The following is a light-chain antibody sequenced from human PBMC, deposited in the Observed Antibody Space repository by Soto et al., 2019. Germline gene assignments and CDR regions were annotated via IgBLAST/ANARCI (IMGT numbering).Light chain of an antibody. V-gene: IGKV1-9*01. CDR1: QGISSY. Sequence: DIQLTQSPSFLSASVGDRVTITCRASQGISSYVAWYQQKPGKAPKLLIHAASTLQSGVPSRFSGSGSGTEFTLTISSLQPEDFETYYCQQVKSDPPTTLGQGTRLEIK. CDR2: AAS. CDR3: QQVKSDPPTT. J-gene: IGKJ5*01.